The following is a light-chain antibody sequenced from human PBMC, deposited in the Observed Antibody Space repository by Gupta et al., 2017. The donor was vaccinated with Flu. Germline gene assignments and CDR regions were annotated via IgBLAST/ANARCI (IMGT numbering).Light chain of an antibody. Sequence: QSALTQPPSASGSLGQSVTISCTGTNSDVGTYNYVSWYQQHPGKAPKLMIYEVNKRPSGVPDRFAGSKSGNTASLTVSGLQAEDGADYYCSAYAGSNNFEVFGGGTKLTVV. CDR3: SAYAGSNNFEV. CDR2: EVN. CDR1: NSDVGTYNY. J-gene: IGLJ3*02. V-gene: IGLV2-8*01.